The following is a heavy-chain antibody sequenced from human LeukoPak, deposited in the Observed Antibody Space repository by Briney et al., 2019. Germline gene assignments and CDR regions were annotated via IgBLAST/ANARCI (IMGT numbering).Heavy chain of an antibody. CDR1: GGTFSSYA. V-gene: IGHV1-69*13. D-gene: IGHD3-10*01. Sequence: EASVKVSCKASGGTFSSYAISWVRQAPGQGLEWMGGIIPIFGTANYAQKVQGRVTITADESTSTAYMELSSLRSEDTAVYYCARYGSGSFFSFPPGMDVWGQGTTVTVSS. CDR2: IIPIFGTA. J-gene: IGHJ6*02. CDR3: ARYGSGSFFSFPPGMDV.